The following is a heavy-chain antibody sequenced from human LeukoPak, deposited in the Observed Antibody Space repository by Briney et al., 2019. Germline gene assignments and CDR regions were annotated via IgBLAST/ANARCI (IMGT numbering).Heavy chain of an antibody. Sequence: SGGSLRLSCAASGFTFSSYWMSWVRQAPGKGLEWVANIKQDGSEKYYVDSVKGRFTISRDNAKNSLYLQMNSLRAEDTAVHYCARNMEVPSDIVEVGYWGQGTLVTVSS. J-gene: IGHJ4*02. CDR2: IKQDGSEK. V-gene: IGHV3-7*01. CDR1: GFTFSSYW. D-gene: IGHD2-15*01. CDR3: ARNMEVPSDIVEVGY.